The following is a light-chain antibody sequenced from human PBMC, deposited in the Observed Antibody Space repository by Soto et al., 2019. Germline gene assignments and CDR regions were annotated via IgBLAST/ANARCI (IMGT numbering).Light chain of an antibody. CDR3: QQYSHWPPYT. CDR1: QSVSRK. J-gene: IGKJ2*01. CDR2: GTS. V-gene: IGKV3-15*01. Sequence: EIVMTQSPATLSVSPGERATLSCRASQSVSRKLAWYQQKPGQAPRLLIYGTSTRATGIPARFSGSGSGTEFTLTIGSLQSEDFAIYYCQQYSHWPPYTFGQGTTLETK.